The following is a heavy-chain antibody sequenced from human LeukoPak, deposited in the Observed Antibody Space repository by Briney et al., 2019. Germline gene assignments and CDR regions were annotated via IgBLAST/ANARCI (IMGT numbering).Heavy chain of an antibody. V-gene: IGHV3-72*01. J-gene: IGHJ4*02. D-gene: IGHD3-10*01. Sequence: GGSLRLSCAASGFTFSSHYMDWVRQSPGQGPEWVGLIRNKADGYTTIYAASVKGSFTISRDDSRNSIYLQMDSLKTEDAAMYYCGDLGSAGTDHWGQGTLVTVSS. CDR3: GDLGSAGTDH. CDR1: GFTFSSHY. CDR2: IRNKADGYTT.